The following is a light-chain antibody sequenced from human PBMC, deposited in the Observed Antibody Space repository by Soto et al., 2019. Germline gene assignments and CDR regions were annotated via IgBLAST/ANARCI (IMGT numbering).Light chain of an antibody. J-gene: IGKJ5*01. CDR2: AAS. CDR3: LQHNSYTIT. CDR1: QSISRY. V-gene: IGKV1-17*01. Sequence: DIQMTQSPSSLSASVGDRVTITCRASQSISRYLNWYQQKPGKAPKXLIYAASSLQSGVPSRFSVSGSGTEFTLTISRLKNEDFATYYCLQHNSYTITFCQGTRLENK.